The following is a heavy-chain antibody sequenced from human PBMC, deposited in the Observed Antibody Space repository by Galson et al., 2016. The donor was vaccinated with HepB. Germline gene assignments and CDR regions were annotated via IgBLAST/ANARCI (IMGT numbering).Heavy chain of an antibody. Sequence: ETLSLTCSVSGGSVTSTSDYWGWIRQSPGKGLEWIGSVYYTGRTYYNPSLKSRATVSVDTSENHFSLRLSSVIAADTAMYFCARHDTTYDSFDVWGQGAMVTVSS. CDR3: ARHDTTYDSFDV. CDR2: VYYTGRT. D-gene: IGHD1-26*01. J-gene: IGHJ3*01. V-gene: IGHV4-39*01. CDR1: GGSVTSTSDY.